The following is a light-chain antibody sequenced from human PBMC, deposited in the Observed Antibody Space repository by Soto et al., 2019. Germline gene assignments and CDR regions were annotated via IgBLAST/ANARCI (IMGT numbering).Light chain of an antibody. V-gene: IGKV1-33*01. CDR1: QDISHY. J-gene: IGKJ5*01. Sequence: DIQMTQSPSTLSGSVGDTVTITCQASQDISHYLNWYQQKPGKALKLLIYDASNLHPGVPSRFRGSGSGTEFFFSIPTLQPVYFSAYYCHQHAYLPLTFSQQTRPEIK. CDR3: HQHAYLPLT. CDR2: DAS.